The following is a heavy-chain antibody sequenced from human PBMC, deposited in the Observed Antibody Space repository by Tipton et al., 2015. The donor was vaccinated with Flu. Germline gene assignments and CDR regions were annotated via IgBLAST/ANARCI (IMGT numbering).Heavy chain of an antibody. J-gene: IGHJ4*02. CDR3: AREVVVSGTPYYFDS. CDR2: ILSGGST. V-gene: IGHV3-66*01. Sequence: SLRLSCAGSGFNVTNYYMSWVRQAPGKGLEWVSVILSGGSTYYAGPVKGRFTISRDISKNILYLQMKSLRVEDTAVYFCAREVVVSGTPYYFDSWGQGTLVTVSS. CDR1: GFNVTNYY. D-gene: IGHD2-21*01.